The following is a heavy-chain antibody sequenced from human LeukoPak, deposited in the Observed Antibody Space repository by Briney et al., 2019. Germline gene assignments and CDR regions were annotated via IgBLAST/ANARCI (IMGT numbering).Heavy chain of an antibody. J-gene: IGHJ5*02. CDR3: AKGRDFLAWS. V-gene: IGHV3-30*02. CDR2: IRYDGSTK. Sequence: PGGSLRLSCAASGFTFSNHGMHWVRQAPGKELEWFAYIRYDGSTKYYADSVKGRFTISRDNSKNTLFLQMNRLRSEDTAVYYCAKGRDFLAWSWGQGTLVTVSS. D-gene: IGHD2-21*02. CDR1: GFTFSNHG.